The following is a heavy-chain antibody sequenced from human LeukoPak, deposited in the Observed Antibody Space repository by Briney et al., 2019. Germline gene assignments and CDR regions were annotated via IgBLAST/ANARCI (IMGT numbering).Heavy chain of an antibody. V-gene: IGHV3-30-3*01. J-gene: IGHJ4*02. D-gene: IGHD2-8*01. CDR3: ARDRIVLMVYAPDY. Sequence: PGGSLRLSCAASGFTFSSYAMHWVRQAPGKGLEWAAVISYDGSNKYYADSVKGRFTISRDNSKNTLYLQMNSLRAEDTAVYYCARDRIVLMVYAPDYWGQGTLVTVSS. CDR2: ISYDGSNK. CDR1: GFTFSSYA.